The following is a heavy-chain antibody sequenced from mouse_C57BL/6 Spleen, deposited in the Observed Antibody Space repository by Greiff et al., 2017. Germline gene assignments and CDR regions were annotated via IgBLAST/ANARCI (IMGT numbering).Heavy chain of an antibody. CDR3: ARDYYGSSYYAMDY. CDR1: GFTFSSYA. V-gene: IGHV5-4*01. J-gene: IGHJ4*01. D-gene: IGHD1-1*01. CDR2: ISDGGSYT. Sequence: EVMLVESGGGLVKPGGSLKLSCAASGFTFSSYAMSWVRQTPEKRLEWVATISDGGSYTYYPDNVKGRFTISRDNAKNNLYLQMSHLKSEDTAMYYCARDYYGSSYYAMDYGGQGNSVTVSS.